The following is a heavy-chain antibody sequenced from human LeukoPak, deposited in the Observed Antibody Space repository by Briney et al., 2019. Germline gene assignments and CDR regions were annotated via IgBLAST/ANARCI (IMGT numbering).Heavy chain of an antibody. Sequence: PSGTLSLTCAVSGGSISSGNWWSWVRQPPGKGLEWIGEIYHSGNTNYNPSLKSRVTISVDWSKNHFSLKLSSVTAADTAVYYCARHETYSGSCLDYWGQGALVTVSS. J-gene: IGHJ4*02. CDR2: IYHSGNT. CDR1: GGSISSGNW. D-gene: IGHD1-26*01. CDR3: ARHETYSGSCLDY. V-gene: IGHV4-4*02.